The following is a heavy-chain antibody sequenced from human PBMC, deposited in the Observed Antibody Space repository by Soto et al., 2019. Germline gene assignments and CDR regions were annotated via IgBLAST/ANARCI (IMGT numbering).Heavy chain of an antibody. CDR1: GYTFTSYS. D-gene: IGHD5-18*01. Sequence: ASVKVSCKASGYTFTSYSMHWVRQAPGQRLEWMGWINAGNGNTKYSQKFQGGVTITRDTSANTAYMELSSLRSEDTAVYYCARERSYGLDYWGQGTLVTVSS. CDR2: INAGNGNT. CDR3: ARERSYGLDY. V-gene: IGHV1-3*01. J-gene: IGHJ4*02.